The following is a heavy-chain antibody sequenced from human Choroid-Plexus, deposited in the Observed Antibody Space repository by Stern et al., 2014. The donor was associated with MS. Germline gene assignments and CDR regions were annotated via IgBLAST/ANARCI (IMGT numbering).Heavy chain of an antibody. D-gene: IGHD2/OR15-2a*01. V-gene: IGHV3-30*18. J-gene: IGHJ5*02. Sequence: VQLVQSGGGVVQPGRPLRLSCVASGFTFGSCAMHWVRQAPGKGLEWVGGVSHDGSYKYYADSVKGRFTISRDNSQNTLYMQMSSLRPEDTAVYYCAKDRQYLTYFFDHWGQVSLVTVSS. CDR1: GFTFGSCA. CDR3: AKDRQYLTYFFDH. CDR2: VSHDGSYK.